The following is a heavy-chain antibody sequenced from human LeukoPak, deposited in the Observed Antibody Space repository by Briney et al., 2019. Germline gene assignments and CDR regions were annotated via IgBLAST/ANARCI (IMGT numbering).Heavy chain of an antibody. CDR3: AKEKDSYGYFDY. D-gene: IGHD4-17*01. Sequence: GGSLRLSCAASGFSFSSYAMSWVRQAPGKGLEWVSSISGSGDSTYYPDSVKGRFTISRDNSKNTLYLQMNSLRAEDTAIYYCAKEKDSYGYFDYWGQGTLVTVSS. CDR2: ISGSGDST. V-gene: IGHV3-23*01. CDR1: GFSFSSYA. J-gene: IGHJ4*02.